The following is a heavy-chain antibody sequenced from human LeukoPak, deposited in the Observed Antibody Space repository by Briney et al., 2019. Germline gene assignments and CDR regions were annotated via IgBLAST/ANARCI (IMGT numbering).Heavy chain of an antibody. CDR3: ARGNVVGATGWCYMDV. Sequence: NPSETLSLTCTVSGGSISSYYWSWIRQPAGKGLEWIGRIYTSGSTNYNPSLKSRVTMSVDTSKNQFSLKLSSVTAADTAVYYCARGNVVGATGWCYMDVWGKGTTVTVSS. CDR2: IYTSGST. D-gene: IGHD1-26*01. CDR1: GGSISSYY. V-gene: IGHV4-4*07. J-gene: IGHJ6*03.